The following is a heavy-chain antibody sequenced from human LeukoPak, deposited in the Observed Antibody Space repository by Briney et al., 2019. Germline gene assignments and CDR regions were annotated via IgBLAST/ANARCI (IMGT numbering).Heavy chain of an antibody. Sequence: SGTLSLTCAVSGGSITNNHYWTWVRQPPGRGLEWIADIFHSGIANYNPSLKSRVTISMDKSKNQFPLTLSSVTAADTAVYYCAGGGEAWELLGYWGQGTLVTVSS. J-gene: IGHJ4*02. CDR1: GGSITNNHY. D-gene: IGHD3-10*02. CDR3: AGGGEAWELLGY. V-gene: IGHV4-4*02. CDR2: IFHSGIA.